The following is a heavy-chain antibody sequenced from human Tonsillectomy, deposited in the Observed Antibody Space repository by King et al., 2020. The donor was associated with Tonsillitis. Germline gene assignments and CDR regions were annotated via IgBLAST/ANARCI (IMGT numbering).Heavy chain of an antibody. J-gene: IGHJ6*02. CDR1: GFTFRSYG. Sequence: VQLVESGGGVVQPGRSLRLSCAASGFTFRSYGMHWVRQAPGKGLEWVAVISYDGSNKYYADSVEGRFTISRDNSKNTLYLQMNSLRAEDTAVYYCAKDGVGYCSSGSCYSYYGMDVWGQGTTVTVSS. CDR3: AKDGVGYCSSGSCYSYYGMDV. CDR2: ISYDGSNK. V-gene: IGHV3-30*18. D-gene: IGHD2-2*03.